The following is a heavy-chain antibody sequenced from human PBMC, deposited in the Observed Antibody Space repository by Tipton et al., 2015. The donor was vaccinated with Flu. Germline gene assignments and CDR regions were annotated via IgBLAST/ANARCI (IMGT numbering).Heavy chain of an antibody. V-gene: IGHV4-31*02. Sequence: TLSLTCTVSGDYVPTGGPITSGGYFWTWIRQLPGGGLEWIAHIYYDGSAPYNPSLKSRVTISVDTSKNQFSPRLSSVTAADTAVYYCARDAAYYYGSSGLFTDAWRQGTLATVSS. CDR1: GDYVPTGGPITSGGYF. CDR2: IYYDGSA. J-gene: IGHJ5*02. CDR3: ARDAAYYYGSSGLFTDA. D-gene: IGHD3-22*01.